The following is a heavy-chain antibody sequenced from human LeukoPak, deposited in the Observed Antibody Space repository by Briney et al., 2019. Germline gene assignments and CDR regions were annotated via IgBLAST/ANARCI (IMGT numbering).Heavy chain of an antibody. J-gene: IGHJ4*02. Sequence: ASVKVSCKASGYTFTSYGISWVRQAPGQGLEWMGWINPNSGGTNYAQKFQGRVTMTRDTSISTAYMELGRLRSDDTAVYYCARDESPPVPAASLDYWGQGTLVTVSS. CDR2: INPNSGGT. V-gene: IGHV1-2*02. CDR1: GYTFTSYG. D-gene: IGHD2-2*01. CDR3: ARDESPPVPAASLDY.